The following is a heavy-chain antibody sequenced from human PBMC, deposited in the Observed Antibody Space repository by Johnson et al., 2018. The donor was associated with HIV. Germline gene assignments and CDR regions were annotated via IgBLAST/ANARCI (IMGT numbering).Heavy chain of an antibody. D-gene: IGHD3-10*01. V-gene: IGHV3-20*04. CDR2: INWNGGST. CDR1: GFTFDDYG. CDR3: ARPDLGLWFRVSNAFDI. Sequence: VQLVESGGGLVQPGGSLRLSCAASGFTFDDYGMSWVRQAPGKGLEWVSGINWNGGSTGYADSVKGRFTISRHTSKNTLYLQMNSLRAEDTAVYYCARPDLGLWFRVSNAFDIWGQGTMVTVSS. J-gene: IGHJ3*02.